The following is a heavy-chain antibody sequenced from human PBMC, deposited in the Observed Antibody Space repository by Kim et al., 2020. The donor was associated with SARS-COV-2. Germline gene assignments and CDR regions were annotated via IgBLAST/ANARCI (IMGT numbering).Heavy chain of an antibody. CDR2: LSDSGGDT. CDR3: AKKGIPARGQWYVDL. CDR1: GFTFSSFA. J-gene: IGHJ2*01. D-gene: IGHD6-13*01. Sequence: GGSLRLSCAASGFTFSSFAMTWVRQAPGKGMEWVSILSDSGGDTSYAHSVKGRFTISRDNCKNTLYLQMNSLRAEDTAVYYCAKKGIPARGQWYVDLCGRGTLITVSS. V-gene: IGHV3-23*01.